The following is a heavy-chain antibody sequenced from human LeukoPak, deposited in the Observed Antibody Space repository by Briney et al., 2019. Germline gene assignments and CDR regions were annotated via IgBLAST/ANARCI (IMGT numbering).Heavy chain of an antibody. D-gene: IGHD3-9*01. Sequence: GRSLRLSCAASGFTFSSYGMHWVRQAPGKGLEWVAVIWYDGSNKYYADSVKGRFTISRDNSKNTLYLQMNSLSAEDTAVYYCARGRRYFDWLFGYFDYWGQGTLVTVSS. CDR1: GFTFSSYG. J-gene: IGHJ4*02. CDR2: IWYDGSNK. CDR3: ARGRRYFDWLFGYFDY. V-gene: IGHV3-33*01.